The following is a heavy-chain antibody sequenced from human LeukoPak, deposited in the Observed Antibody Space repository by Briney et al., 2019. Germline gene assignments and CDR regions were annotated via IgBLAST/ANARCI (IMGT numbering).Heavy chain of an antibody. CDR2: IIPIFGTA. J-gene: IGHJ4*02. CDR1: GGSFSSEA. V-gene: IGHV1-69*05. CDR3: GRKAGDCGGGSCYSIDY. D-gene: IGHD2-15*01. Sequence: ASVKVSCKAFGGSFSSEAISWVRQAPGQGLQWMGGIIPIFGTANYAQKFQGRVTITTDESTSTAYMEVSSLRSEDTAVYYCGRKAGDCGGGSCYSIDYWGQGTLVTVSS.